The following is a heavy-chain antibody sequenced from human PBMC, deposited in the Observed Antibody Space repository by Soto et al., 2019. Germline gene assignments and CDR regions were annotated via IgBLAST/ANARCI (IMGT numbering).Heavy chain of an antibody. D-gene: IGHD2-15*01. CDR2: ISYDGSNK. CDR1: GFIFSSYA. V-gene: IGHV3-30-3*01. J-gene: IGHJ6*02. CDR3: ARPGLLHGMDV. Sequence: QVQLVESGGGVVQPGRSLRLSCAASGFIFSSYAMHWVRQAPGKGLEWVAVISYDGSNKYYADSVKGRFTISRDNFKTSLYLQLNSLRAEDAAVDYCARPGLLHGMDVWGQGTTVTVSS.